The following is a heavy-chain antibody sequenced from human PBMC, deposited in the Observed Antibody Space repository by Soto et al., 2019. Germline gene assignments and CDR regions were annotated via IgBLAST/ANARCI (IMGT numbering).Heavy chain of an antibody. V-gene: IGHV1-69*01. Sequence: QVLLVQSSAEVKKPGSSVKVSCKASGGTFTSTAFSWVRQAPGQGLEWMGGTIPMFATAQYAQKLQGRVTITADESTSTVYMDLTSLTSDDTAVYYCARGLFGQQWLVGFDTWGQGTLVTVSS. D-gene: IGHD6-19*01. CDR1: GGTFTSTA. J-gene: IGHJ4*02. CDR3: ARGLFGQQWLVGFDT. CDR2: TIPMFATA.